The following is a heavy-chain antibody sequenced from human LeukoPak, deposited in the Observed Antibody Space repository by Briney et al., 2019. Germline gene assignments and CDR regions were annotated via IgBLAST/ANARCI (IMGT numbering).Heavy chain of an antibody. Sequence: RPSDSQSLTCTLSGRSITSSSYYWGWIREPPWNGLEWFGSIYDSGSTYYNPSIKSRVTISVDTSKNQSSLKLSSVTAADTAVYYCARLGHYGDPFDYWGQGTLVTVSS. J-gene: IGHJ4*02. CDR3: ARLGHYGDPFDY. CDR2: IYDSGST. D-gene: IGHD4-17*01. V-gene: IGHV4-39*01. CDR1: GRSITSSSYY.